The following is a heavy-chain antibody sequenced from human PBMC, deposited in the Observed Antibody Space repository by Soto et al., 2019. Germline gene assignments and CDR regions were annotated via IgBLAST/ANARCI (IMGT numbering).Heavy chain of an antibody. V-gene: IGHV3-48*03. D-gene: IGHD3-10*01. CDR2: ISGSGSAI. J-gene: IGHJ4*02. Sequence: GGSLRLSCAASGFTFSNFEMNWVRQAPGKGLEWVSYISGSGSAIYYADSVRGRFTISRDNARNSLYLQMNSLRAEDTAVYYCATLTWGAGSYYSGDYWGQGTLVTVSS. CDR3: ATLTWGAGSYYSGDY. CDR1: GFTFSNFE.